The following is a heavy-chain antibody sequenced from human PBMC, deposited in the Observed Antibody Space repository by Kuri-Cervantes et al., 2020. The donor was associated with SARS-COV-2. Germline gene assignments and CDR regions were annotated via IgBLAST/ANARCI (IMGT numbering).Heavy chain of an antibody. CDR2: IYYNGVT. CDR1: GGSIRSGAYY. V-gene: IGHV4-31*03. J-gene: IGHJ1*01. Sequence: LRLCCSVSGGSIRSGAYYCHWIRHRPGKGLEWIGNIYYNGVTYYNPSLKSRVTISVDTSKNQFSLKLSSMTAADTAVYYCVTDKPSYGGNGYLQLWGQGTLVTVSS. CDR3: VTDKPSYGGNGYLQL. D-gene: IGHD4-23*01.